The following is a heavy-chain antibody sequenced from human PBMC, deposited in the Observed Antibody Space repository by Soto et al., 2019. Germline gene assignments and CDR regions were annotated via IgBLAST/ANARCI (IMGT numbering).Heavy chain of an antibody. D-gene: IGHD6-19*01. CDR1: GFTFSNHA. CDR2: ISNTGGST. CDR3: ARGGAQAVYYFDY. Sequence: GGSLRLSCAASGFTFSNHAMTWVRQAPGKGLEWVSSISNTGGSTYYVDSVKGRFTISRDSSKSTVFLQMNSLRAEDTAVYHCARGGAQAVYYFDYWGQGTLVTVSS. J-gene: IGHJ4*02. V-gene: IGHV3-23*01.